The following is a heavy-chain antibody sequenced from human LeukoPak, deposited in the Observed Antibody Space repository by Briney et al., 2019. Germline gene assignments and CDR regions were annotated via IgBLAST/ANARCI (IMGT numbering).Heavy chain of an antibody. V-gene: IGHV3-74*01. D-gene: IGHD6-19*01. CDR3: ARKGSVAGLGY. J-gene: IGHJ4*02. Sequence: GGSLRLSCAASGFTFSTYWMHWVRQAPGKGPMWVSRINGDGSSTAYADSVKGRFTVSRDNAKNTLYLQLNNLGGEDTAVYYCARKGSVAGLGYWGQGTLVTVSS. CDR2: INGDGSST. CDR1: GFTFSTYW.